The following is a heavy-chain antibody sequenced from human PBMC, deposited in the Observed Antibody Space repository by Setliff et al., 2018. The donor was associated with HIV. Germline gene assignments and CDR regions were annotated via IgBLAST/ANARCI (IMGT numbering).Heavy chain of an antibody. CDR2: INTGNGDT. CDR1: GYTFTSYA. V-gene: IGHV1-3*03. Sequence: GASVKVSCKASGYTFTSYAMHWVRQAPGQRLEWVGWINTGNGDTKYSQDFQGRVTISRDTSASTAHMELSSLRSEDMAVYYCARTPQEVVVVAATRPYYYYYMDVWGKGTTVTVSS. J-gene: IGHJ6*03. D-gene: IGHD2-15*01. CDR3: ARTPQEVVVVAATRPYYYYYMDV.